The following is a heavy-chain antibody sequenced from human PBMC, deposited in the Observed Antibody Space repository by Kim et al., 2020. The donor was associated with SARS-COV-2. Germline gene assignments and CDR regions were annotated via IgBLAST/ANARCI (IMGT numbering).Heavy chain of an antibody. D-gene: IGHD3-3*01. J-gene: IGHJ3*02. CDR1: GGSISSYY. CDR3: ARCMEVTRFLEWFPDAFDI. V-gene: IGHV4-4*07. CDR2: IYTSGST. Sequence: SETLSLTCTVSGGSISSYYWSWIRQPAGKGLEWIGRIYTSGSTNYNPSLKSRVTMSVDTSKNQFSLKLSSVTAADTAVYYCARCMEVTRFLEWFPDAFDIWGQGTMVTVSS.